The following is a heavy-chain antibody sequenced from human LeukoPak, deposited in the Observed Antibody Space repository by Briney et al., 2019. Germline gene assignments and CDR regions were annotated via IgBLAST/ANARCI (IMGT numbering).Heavy chain of an antibody. Sequence: GGSLRLSCAASGFTVSGHYWSWVRQAPGKGLEWVSQINSGGTTYYAESVKGRFTISRDNSKNTLYLQMNSLRAEDTAVYHCARNKGAYGSGSYDNWGPGTLVTVSS. CDR1: GFTVSGHY. V-gene: IGHV3-53*01. CDR2: INSGGTT. J-gene: IGHJ4*02. D-gene: IGHD3-10*01. CDR3: ARNKGAYGSGSYDN.